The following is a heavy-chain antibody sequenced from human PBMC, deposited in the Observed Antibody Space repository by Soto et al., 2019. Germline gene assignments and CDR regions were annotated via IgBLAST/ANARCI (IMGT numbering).Heavy chain of an antibody. D-gene: IGHD6-13*01. Sequence: SQTLSLTCAISGGSVSSNSAAWNWIRQSPSRGLEWLGRTYYRSKWYNDYAVSVKSRITINPDTSKNQFSLQLNSVTPEDTAVYYCARVEGRAAAGNYYYYYMDVWGKGTTVTVSS. J-gene: IGHJ6*03. CDR2: TYYRSKWYN. V-gene: IGHV6-1*01. CDR1: GGSVSSNSAA. CDR3: ARVEGRAAAGNYYYYYMDV.